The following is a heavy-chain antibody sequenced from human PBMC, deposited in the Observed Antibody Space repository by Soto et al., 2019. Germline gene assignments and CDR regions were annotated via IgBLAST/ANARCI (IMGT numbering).Heavy chain of an antibody. CDR3: AKDMAGVYYYYGMDV. Sequence: PXGCLTLSCAACGFSVSSYSRSWVRQAPGKGLEWVSAISGSGGSTYYADSVKGRFTISRDNSKNTLYLQMNSLRAEDTAVYYCAKDMAGVYYYYGMDVWGQGTTVTVSS. V-gene: IGHV3-23*01. J-gene: IGHJ6*02. CDR2: ISGSGGST. CDR1: GFSVSSYS. D-gene: IGHD3-10*01.